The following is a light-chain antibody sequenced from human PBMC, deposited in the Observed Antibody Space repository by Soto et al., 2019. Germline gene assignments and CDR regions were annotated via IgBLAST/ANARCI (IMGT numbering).Light chain of an antibody. CDR2: AAS. CDR1: QSVSSN. Sequence: EIVMTQSPATLSVSPGDRATLSCRANQSVSSNLAWYQQKPGQAARLLIYAASTRATGIPARFSGSVSGTEFTLTISSLQSEDFAVYYCQQYHNWPLTFGGGTKVEIK. V-gene: IGKV3-15*01. CDR3: QQYHNWPLT. J-gene: IGKJ4*01.